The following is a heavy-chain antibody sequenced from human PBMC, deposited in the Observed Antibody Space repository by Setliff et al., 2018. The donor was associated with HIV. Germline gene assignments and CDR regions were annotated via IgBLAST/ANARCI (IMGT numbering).Heavy chain of an antibody. CDR2: ISSSGGTT. V-gene: IGHV3-23*01. CDR1: GFTFSTYA. D-gene: IGHD2-21*02. CDR3: ARVRETSGGYWGNFYYYMDV. J-gene: IGHJ6*03. Sequence: GGSLRLSCAASGFTFSTYAMTWVRQAPGKGLEWVSSISSSGGTTYFADTVKGRFTISRDNGKNSLYLQMNSLRAEDTAVYYCARVRETSGGYWGNFYYYMDVWGKGTTVTVSS.